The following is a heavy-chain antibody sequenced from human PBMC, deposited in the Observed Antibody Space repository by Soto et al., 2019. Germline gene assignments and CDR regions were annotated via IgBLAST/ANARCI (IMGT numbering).Heavy chain of an antibody. Sequence: ESLKIAGKGSGYSFTSYWISWVRQMPGKGLEWMGRIDPSDSYTNYSTSFQGHVTISADKSISTAYLQWSSLKASDTAMYYCGGTRHKSDSSGYSPGYWGKGSLVTVSS. J-gene: IGHJ4*02. CDR2: IDPSDSYT. V-gene: IGHV5-10-1*01. CDR1: GYSFTSYW. CDR3: GGTRHKSDSSGYSPGY. D-gene: IGHD3-22*01.